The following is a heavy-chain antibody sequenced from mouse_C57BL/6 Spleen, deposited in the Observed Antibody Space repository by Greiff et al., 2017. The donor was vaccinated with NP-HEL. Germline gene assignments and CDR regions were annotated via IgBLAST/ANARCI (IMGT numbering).Heavy chain of an antibody. CDR2: IYIGNGYT. J-gene: IGHJ1*03. CDR3: ARSDYGSSYRYFDV. V-gene: IGHV1-58*01. CDR1: GYTFTSYG. D-gene: IGHD1-1*01. Sequence: VQLQQSGAELVRPGSSVKMSCKTSGYTFTSYGINWVKQRPGQGLEWIGYIYIGNGYTEFNEKFKGKATLPSDTSSSTAYMQLSSLTSEDSAIYFCARSDYGSSYRYFDVWGTGTTVTVSS.